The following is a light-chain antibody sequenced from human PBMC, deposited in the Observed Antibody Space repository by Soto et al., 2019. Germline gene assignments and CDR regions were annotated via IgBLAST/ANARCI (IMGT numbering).Light chain of an antibody. J-gene: IGKJ4*01. Sequence: DIQMTQSPSSLSASVGDRVTITSRASKSISNYLNWYQQKPGKAPKLLIYTASTLQRGVPSRFIGSGSGTDFTLTISSLQPEDFATYYCQQSYSATPFGGGTKVEIK. CDR2: TAS. V-gene: IGKV1-39*01. CDR3: QQSYSATP. CDR1: KSISNY.